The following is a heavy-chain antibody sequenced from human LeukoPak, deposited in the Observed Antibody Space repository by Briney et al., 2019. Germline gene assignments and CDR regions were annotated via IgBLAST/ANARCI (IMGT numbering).Heavy chain of an antibody. CDR2: ISYDGSNK. V-gene: IGHV3-30*18. D-gene: IGHD6-19*01. J-gene: IGHJ4*02. CDR3: AKDGTNLYSSGWAADY. CDR1: GFTFSSYG. Sequence: PGRSLRLSCVASGFTFSSYGMHWVRQAPGKGLEWVAVISYDGSNKYYADSVKGRFTISRDNSKNTLYLQMNSLRAEDTAVYYCAKDGTNLYSSGWAADYWGQGTLVTVSS.